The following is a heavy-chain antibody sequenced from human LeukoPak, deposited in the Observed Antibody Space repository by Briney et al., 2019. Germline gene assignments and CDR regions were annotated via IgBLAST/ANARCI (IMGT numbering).Heavy chain of an antibody. D-gene: IGHD5-18*01. CDR1: GGSISSSSYY. CDR3: ARDNRGYSYGRGYSYYYYMDV. Sequence: SETLSLTCTVSGGSISSSSYYWGWIRQPPGKGLEWIGSIYYSATTYYNPSLKSRVSISVDTSKNQFSLKLSSVTAADTAVYYCARDNRGYSYGRGYSYYYYMDVWGKGTTVTVSS. CDR2: IYYSATT. V-gene: IGHV4-39*07. J-gene: IGHJ6*03.